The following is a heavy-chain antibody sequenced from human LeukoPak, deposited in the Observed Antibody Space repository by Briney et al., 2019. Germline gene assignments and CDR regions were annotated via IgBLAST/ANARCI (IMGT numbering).Heavy chain of an antibody. CDR3: ARGPHDYGDYGYYYGMDV. Sequence: ASVKVSCKASGYTFTSYGISWVRQAPGQGLEWMGWISAYNGNTNYAQKLQGRVTMTTDTSTSTAYMELRSLRSDDTAVYYCARGPHDYGDYGYYYGMDVWGQGTTVTVSS. J-gene: IGHJ6*02. V-gene: IGHV1-18*01. CDR2: ISAYNGNT. CDR1: GYTFTSYG. D-gene: IGHD4-17*01.